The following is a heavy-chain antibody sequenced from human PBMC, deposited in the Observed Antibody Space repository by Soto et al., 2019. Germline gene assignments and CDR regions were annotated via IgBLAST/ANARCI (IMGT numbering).Heavy chain of an antibody. CDR3: ADYDSANFGMWT. Sequence: SKTLSLTCSVSGGSISFYYWNWIRQPPGKGLEWIGYISDSGSTNYNPSLKSRVTISVDKSRSQLSLRLRSVTAAETAVYYCADYDSANFGMWTWAQEALVCISS. CDR2: ISDSGST. D-gene: IGHD3-22*01. J-gene: IGHJ4*02. V-gene: IGHV4-59*03. CDR1: GGSISFYY.